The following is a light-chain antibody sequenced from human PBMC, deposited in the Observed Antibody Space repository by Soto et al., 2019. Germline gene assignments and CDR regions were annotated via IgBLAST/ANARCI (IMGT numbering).Light chain of an antibody. V-gene: IGKV3-11*01. Sequence: EIVLTQSPATLSLSPGESATLSCKASQSVRTFLAWYQQKPGQTPRLLIYDASKRATGIPARCSGSGSGTDFTLTISSLEPEDFAVYYCQQRSNWPPALSFGGGTKVEI. CDR1: QSVRTF. J-gene: IGKJ4*01. CDR2: DAS. CDR3: QQRSNWPPALS.